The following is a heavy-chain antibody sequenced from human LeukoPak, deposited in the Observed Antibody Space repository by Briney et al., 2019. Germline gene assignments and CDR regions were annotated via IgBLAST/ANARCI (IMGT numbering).Heavy chain of an antibody. V-gene: IGHV1-8*03. Sequence: GASVKVSCKASGYTFTSYDINWVRHATGQGLEWMGWMNPNSGNIGYAQKFQGRVTITRNTSISTAYMELSSLRSEDTAVYYCARGGSLLWFGELRDAFDIWGQGTMVTVSS. J-gene: IGHJ3*02. D-gene: IGHD3-10*01. CDR2: MNPNSGNI. CDR3: ARGGSLLWFGELRDAFDI. CDR1: GYTFTSYD.